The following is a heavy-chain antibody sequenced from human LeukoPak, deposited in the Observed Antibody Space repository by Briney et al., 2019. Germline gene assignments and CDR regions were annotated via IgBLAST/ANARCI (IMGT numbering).Heavy chain of an antibody. CDR2: ISGYNGNT. D-gene: IGHD6-19*01. V-gene: IGHV1-18*01. Sequence: GASVKVSCKASGYSPTDYGFSWVRQAPGQGLEWMGWISGYNGNTNYAQKFQDRVTMTTDTSTSTAYMELRSLRSDDTAVYYCARGGGGWYGDYWGQGTLVTVSS. CDR1: GYSPTDYG. CDR3: ARGGGGWYGDY. J-gene: IGHJ4*02.